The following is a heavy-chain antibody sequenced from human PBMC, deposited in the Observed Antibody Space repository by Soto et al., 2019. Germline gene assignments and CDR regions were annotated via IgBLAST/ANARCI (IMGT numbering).Heavy chain of an antibody. Sequence: GASVKVSCKASGYTFTSYGISWVRQAPGQGLEWMGWISAYNGNTNYAQKLQGRVTMTTDTSTSTAYMELRSLRSDDTAVYYCARDQDCSSTNCYLSYGMDVWGQGTTVTVSS. D-gene: IGHD2-2*01. CDR1: GYTFTSYG. CDR3: ARDQDCSSTNCYLSYGMDV. CDR2: ISAYNGNT. J-gene: IGHJ6*02. V-gene: IGHV1-18*01.